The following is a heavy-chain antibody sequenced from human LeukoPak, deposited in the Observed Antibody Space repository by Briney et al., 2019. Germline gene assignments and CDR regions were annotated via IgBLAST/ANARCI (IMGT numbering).Heavy chain of an antibody. Sequence: PGGSLRLSCAASGFTFSSYGMHWVRQAPGKGLEWVAVISYDGSNKYYADSVKGRFTISRDNSKNTLYLQMNSLRAEDTAVYYCAREDDNGDLIDCWGQGTLVTVSS. J-gene: IGHJ4*02. CDR2: ISYDGSNK. V-gene: IGHV3-30*03. D-gene: IGHD4-17*01. CDR1: GFTFSSYG. CDR3: AREDDNGDLIDC.